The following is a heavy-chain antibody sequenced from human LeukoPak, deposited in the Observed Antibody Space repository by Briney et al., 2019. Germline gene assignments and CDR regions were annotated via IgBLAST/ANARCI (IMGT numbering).Heavy chain of an antibody. Sequence: SETLSLTCAVYGGSFSGYYWSWIRQPPGKGLEWIGEMNHSGGTNYNPSLKSRVTISVDTSKNQFSLKLSSVTAADTAVYYCARVARDLGSPYYYYMDVWGKGTTVTVSS. V-gene: IGHV4-34*01. CDR1: GGSFSGYY. D-gene: IGHD1-26*01. CDR3: ARVARDLGSPYYYYMDV. CDR2: MNHSGGT. J-gene: IGHJ6*03.